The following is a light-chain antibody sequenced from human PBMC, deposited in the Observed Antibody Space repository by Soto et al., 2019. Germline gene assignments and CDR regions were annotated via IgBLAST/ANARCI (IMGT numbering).Light chain of an antibody. CDR2: EVS. V-gene: IGLV2-14*01. Sequence: QSALTQPASVSGSPGQSITISCTGTSSDVGAYNYVSWYQQHPGKAPKLMIYEVSNRPSGVSNRFSGSKSGNMASLTISGLQAEDEADYYCSSYTTNSTGVFGGGTKVTVL. CDR3: SSYTTNSTGV. J-gene: IGLJ2*01. CDR1: SSDVGAYNY.